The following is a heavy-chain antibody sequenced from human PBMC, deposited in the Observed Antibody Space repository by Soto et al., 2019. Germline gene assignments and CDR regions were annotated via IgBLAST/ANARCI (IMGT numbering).Heavy chain of an antibody. V-gene: IGHV6-1*01. CDR2: TYYRSRWYH. J-gene: IGHJ4*02. CDR3: ASYRYDY. D-gene: IGHD4-4*01. Sequence: SRSLSLTCAISGDGISSNSAAWNWIRQSPSRGFEWLGRTYYRSRWYHDYAVSVKSRIIINPDTSKNQVSLQLNSVTPDDTAVYYCASYRYDYWGQGTVVTVSS. CDR1: GDGISSNSAA.